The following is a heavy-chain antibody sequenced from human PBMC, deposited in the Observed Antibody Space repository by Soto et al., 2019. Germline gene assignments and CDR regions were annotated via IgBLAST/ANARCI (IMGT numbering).Heavy chain of an antibody. J-gene: IGHJ5*02. V-gene: IGHV4-30-4*01. CDR2: IDYSGST. CDR1: GGYISSGDYY. D-gene: IGHD4-4*01. CDR3: ARDSHDNSNYRANWFDP. Sequence: QVQLQESGPGLVKPSQTLSLTCTVSGGYISSGDYYWSWIRLPPGKGLEWIGYIDYSGSTYYNPSRKSRVTILVDTSKNQFSLKRSSVTAAYTAVYYCARDSHDNSNYRANWFDPWGQGTRVTVSS.